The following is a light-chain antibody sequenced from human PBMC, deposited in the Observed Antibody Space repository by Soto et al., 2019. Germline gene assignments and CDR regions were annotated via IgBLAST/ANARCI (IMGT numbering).Light chain of an antibody. J-gene: IGKJ1*01. CDR3: QQYNSYPRT. CDR1: QSISSW. CDR2: KAS. V-gene: IGKV1-5*03. Sequence: DIQMTQSPSTLSASVGDRVTITCRASQSISSWLAWYQQRPGKAPKLLIYKASSLKSGVPSRFSGSGSGTEFTLTISSLQPDDFATYYCQQYNSYPRTFGLGTKVDIK.